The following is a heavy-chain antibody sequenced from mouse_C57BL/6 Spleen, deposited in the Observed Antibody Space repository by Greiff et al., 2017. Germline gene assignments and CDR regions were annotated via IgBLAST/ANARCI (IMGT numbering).Heavy chain of an antibody. CDR1: GYTFTDYE. J-gene: IGHJ1*03. V-gene: IGHV1-15*01. D-gene: IGHD2-2*01. CDR2: IDPETGGT. CDR3: TRWGSTMVTPWV. Sequence: QVQLQQSGAELVRPGASVTLSCKASGYTFTDYEMHWVKQTPVHGLEWIGAIDPETGGTAYNQKFKGKAILTADKSSSTAYMELRSLTSEDSAVYYCTRWGSTMVTPWVWGTGTTVTVSS.